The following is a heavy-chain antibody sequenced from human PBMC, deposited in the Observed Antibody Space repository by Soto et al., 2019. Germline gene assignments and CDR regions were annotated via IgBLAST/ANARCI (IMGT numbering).Heavy chain of an antibody. V-gene: IGHV3-30*18. CDR3: AKDYYDSYGYPVGDY. J-gene: IGHJ4*02. CDR2: ISYDGGNK. D-gene: IGHD3-22*01. Sequence: QVQLEESGGGVVQPGRSLRLSCVASGFTFSNYGMHWVRQATGKGLEGVAVISYDGGNKYYADSVKGRFTISRDNSKNTLYLQMNSLRAEDTAVYYCAKDYYDSYGYPVGDYWGQGTLVTVSS. CDR1: GFTFSNYG.